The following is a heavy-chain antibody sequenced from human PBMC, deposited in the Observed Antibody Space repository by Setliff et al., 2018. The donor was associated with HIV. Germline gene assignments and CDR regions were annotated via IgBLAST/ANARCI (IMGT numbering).Heavy chain of an antibody. V-gene: IGHV4-39*01. D-gene: IGHD5-18*01. CDR2: IYHRGST. J-gene: IGHJ4*02. CDR3: ARFHQRGYSYGYTDY. Sequence: PSETLSLTCTVSGASITTDTYYWAWIRQPPGKGLEWIGSIYHRGSTHHNPSLKSRLTISVDTSKNQLSLKLSSVTAADTAVYYCARFHQRGYSYGYTDYWGQGTLVTVSS. CDR1: GASITTDTYY.